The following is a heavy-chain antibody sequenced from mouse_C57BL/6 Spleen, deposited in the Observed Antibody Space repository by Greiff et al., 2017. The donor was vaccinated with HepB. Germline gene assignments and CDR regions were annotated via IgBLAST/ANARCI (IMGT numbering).Heavy chain of an antibody. CDR3: ASLYDYDSY. Sequence: VQLQQPGAELVKPGASVKLSCKASGYTFTSYWMHWVKQRPGQGLEWIGMIHPNSGSTNYNEKFKSKATLTVDKSSSTAYMQISSQTSEDSAVYYCASLYDYDSYWGQGTTLTVSS. D-gene: IGHD2-4*01. CDR2: IHPNSGST. CDR1: GYTFTSYW. V-gene: IGHV1-64*01. J-gene: IGHJ2*01.